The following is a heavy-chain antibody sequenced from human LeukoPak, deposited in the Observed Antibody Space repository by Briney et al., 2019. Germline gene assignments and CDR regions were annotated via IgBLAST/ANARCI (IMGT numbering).Heavy chain of an antibody. CDR1: GYTFTSYY. CDR2: ISGSGGST. CDR3: ARGLYSSSP. D-gene: IGHD6-6*01. V-gene: IGHV3-23*01. Sequence: ASVKVSCKASGYTFTSYYMHWVRQAPGKGLEWVSAISGSGGSTYYADSVKGRFTISRDNSKNTLYLQMNSLRAEDTAVYYCARGLYSSSPWGQGILVTVSS. J-gene: IGHJ4*02.